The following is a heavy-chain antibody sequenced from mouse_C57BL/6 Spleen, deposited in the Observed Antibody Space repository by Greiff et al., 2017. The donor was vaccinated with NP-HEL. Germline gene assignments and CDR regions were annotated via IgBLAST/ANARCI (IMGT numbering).Heavy chain of an antibody. V-gene: IGHV1-80*01. J-gene: IGHJ1*03. Sequence: LVESGAELVKPGASVKISCKASGYAFSSYWMNWVKQRPGKGLEWIGQIYPGDGDTNYNGKFKGKATLTADKSSSTAYMQLSSLTSEDSAVYFCARSIYYDYDGNRYFDVWGTGTTVTVSS. CDR1: GYAFSSYW. D-gene: IGHD2-4*01. CDR3: ARSIYYDYDGNRYFDV. CDR2: IYPGDGDT.